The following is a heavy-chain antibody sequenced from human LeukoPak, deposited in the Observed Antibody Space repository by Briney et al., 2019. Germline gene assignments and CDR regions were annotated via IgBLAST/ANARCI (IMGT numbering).Heavy chain of an antibody. J-gene: IGHJ5*02. V-gene: IGHV3-23*01. Sequence: GGSLRLSCAVSGLTFNKYAMNWVRQGPGKGLEWVSGIGASGATTYYADSVKGRFTLSRDNSKGTLDLQMFSLRAEDTAVYYCARDRGPFVAIDNNWFDPWGQGTPVTVSS. D-gene: IGHD3-3*02. CDR3: ARDRGPFVAIDNNWFDP. CDR2: IGASGATT. CDR1: GLTFNKYA.